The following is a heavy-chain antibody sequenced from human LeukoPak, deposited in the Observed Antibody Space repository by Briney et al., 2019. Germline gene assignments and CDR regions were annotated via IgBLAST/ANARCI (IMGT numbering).Heavy chain of an antibody. V-gene: IGHV3-23*01. D-gene: IGHD1-1*01. CDR2: ISGSGGST. J-gene: IGHJ4*02. CDR3: AKDLYGNFDY. Sequence: GGSLRLSCAASGFTFSSYEMNWVRQPPGKGLEWVSAISGSGGSTYYADSVKGRFTISRDNSKNTLYLQMNSLRAEDTAVYYCAKDLYGNFDYWGQGTLVTVSS. CDR1: GFTFSSYE.